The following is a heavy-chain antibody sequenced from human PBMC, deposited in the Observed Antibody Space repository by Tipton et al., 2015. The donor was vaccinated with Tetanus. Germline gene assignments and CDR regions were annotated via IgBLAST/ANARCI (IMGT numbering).Heavy chain of an antibody. D-gene: IGHD4-17*01. CDR1: GFTFSGHS. Sequence: SLRLSCAASGFTFSGHSMNWVRQAPGQGLEWISYISSTSNAIYYADSVKGRFTISRDNAKNSLYLQLSSLRDEDTAVYYCARDRGAFTVTKSHDYWGRGTLVTLSS. CDR3: ARDRGAFTVTKSHDY. V-gene: IGHV3-48*02. CDR2: ISSTSNAI. J-gene: IGHJ4*02.